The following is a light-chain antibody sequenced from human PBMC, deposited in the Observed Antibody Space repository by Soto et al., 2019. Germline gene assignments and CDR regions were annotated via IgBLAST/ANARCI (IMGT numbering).Light chain of an antibody. J-gene: IGKJ3*01. Sequence: TQTPATLTLTPWGRDSLYCRASQSVSSNLAWYQQKPGQAPRLLIYGASTRATGIPSRFSGSGSGTDFTLTLSGLEPEDFAVYCCQQRSNWLISFGPGIKVAI. CDR1: QSVSSN. CDR3: QQRSNWLIS. CDR2: GAS. V-gene: IGKV3-11*01.